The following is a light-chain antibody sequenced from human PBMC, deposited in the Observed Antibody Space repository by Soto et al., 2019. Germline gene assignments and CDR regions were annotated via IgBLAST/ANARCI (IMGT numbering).Light chain of an antibody. V-gene: IGKV3-20*01. Sequence: EIVLKQSPGTLSLSTGERATLSCRATQSFNSGYLAWYQHKPGQAPRLLIYGASSRATGIPDRFSGSGSGTDFTLTISRLEPEDFAVYYCQHPWTFGQGTNVDIK. CDR1: QSFNSGY. CDR2: GAS. CDR3: QHPWT. J-gene: IGKJ1*01.